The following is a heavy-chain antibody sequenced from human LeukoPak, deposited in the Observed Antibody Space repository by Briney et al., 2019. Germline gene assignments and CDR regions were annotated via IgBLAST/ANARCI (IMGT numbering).Heavy chain of an antibody. CDR3: ARVGYSYGHYYYYYYMDV. CDR1: GYTFTSYG. J-gene: IGHJ6*03. Sequence: GASVKVSCKASGYTFTSYGISWVRQAPGQGLEWMGWISAYNGNTNYAQKLQGRVTMTTDTSTSTAYMELRSLRSDDTAVYYCARVGYSYGHYYYYYYMDVWGKGTTVTVSS. CDR2: ISAYNGNT. D-gene: IGHD5-18*01. V-gene: IGHV1-18*01.